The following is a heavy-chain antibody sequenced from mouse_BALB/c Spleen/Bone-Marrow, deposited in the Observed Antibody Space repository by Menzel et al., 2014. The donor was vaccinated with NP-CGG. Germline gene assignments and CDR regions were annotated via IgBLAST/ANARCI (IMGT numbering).Heavy chain of an antibody. J-gene: IGHJ1*01. CDR3: GRSGYYGSSYFDV. V-gene: IGHV1-37*01. D-gene: IGHD1-1*01. CDR2: INPYNGDT. CDR1: GYSFTGYF. Sequence: EVQLQQSGPELVKPGASVKISCKASGYSFTGYFMSWVKQSHGKSLEWIGRINPYNGDTFHNQKFKGKATLTVDKSSSTAHMELLSLTSEDSAVYYCGRSGYYGSSYFDVWGAGTTVTVSS.